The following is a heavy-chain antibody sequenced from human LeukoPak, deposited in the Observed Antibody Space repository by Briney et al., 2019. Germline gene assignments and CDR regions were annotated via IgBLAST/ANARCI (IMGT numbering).Heavy chain of an antibody. CDR2: INPNSGGT. D-gene: IGHD4-11*01. J-gene: IGHJ4*02. V-gene: IGHV1-2*02. CDR1: GYTFSGNY. Sequence: GASVKVSCKASGYTFSGNYMHWVRQAPGQGLEWMGWINPNSGGTNYAQKFQGRVTMTRDTSISTAYMELSRLRSDDTAVYYCARDFSRSSNYVYYWGQGTLVTVSS. CDR3: ARDFSRSSNYVYY.